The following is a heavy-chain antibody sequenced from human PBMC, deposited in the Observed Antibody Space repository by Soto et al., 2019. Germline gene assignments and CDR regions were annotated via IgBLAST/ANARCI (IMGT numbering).Heavy chain of an antibody. J-gene: IGHJ6*03. CDR2: IYYSGST. V-gene: IGHV4-59*01. D-gene: IGHD4-17*01. CDR3: ARYGYYLLDV. CDR1: GGSISNYY. Sequence: PSETLSLTCTVSGGSISNYYWSWIRQPPGKGLEWIGFIYYSGSTNYNPSLKSRVTISVDTSKNQFSLKLSSVTAADTAVYYCARYGYYLLDVWGKGTTVTVSS.